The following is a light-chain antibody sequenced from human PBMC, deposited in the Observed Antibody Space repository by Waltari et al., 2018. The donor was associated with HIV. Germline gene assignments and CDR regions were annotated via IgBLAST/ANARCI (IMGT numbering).Light chain of an antibody. CDR3: SSFTRRNNVI. Sequence: QSALTQPASVSESPGQSITISCTGTSSDVGAYNFVSWYQQHPGKVPELIIFEVSNRPSWISGRFSGSKSGNTASLTISGLRAEDEADYYCSSFTRRNNVIFGGGTKLTVL. CDR1: SSDVGAYNF. V-gene: IGLV2-14*01. J-gene: IGLJ2*01. CDR2: EVS.